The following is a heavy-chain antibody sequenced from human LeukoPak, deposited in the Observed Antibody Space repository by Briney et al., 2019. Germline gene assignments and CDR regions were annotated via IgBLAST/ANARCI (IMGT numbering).Heavy chain of an antibody. J-gene: IGHJ5*02. D-gene: IGHD3-9*01. Sequence: SETLSLTCAVCGGSFSGYYWSWIRQPPGKGLEWIGEINHSGSTNYNPSLKSRVTISVDTSKNQFSLKLSSVTAADTAVYYCARERMSDWSSRNWFDPWGQGTLVTVSS. CDR3: ARERMSDWSSRNWFDP. CDR1: GGSFSGYY. CDR2: INHSGST. V-gene: IGHV4-34*01.